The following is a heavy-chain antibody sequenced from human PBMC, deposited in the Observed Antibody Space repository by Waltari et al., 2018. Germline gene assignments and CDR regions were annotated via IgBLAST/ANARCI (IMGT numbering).Heavy chain of an antibody. D-gene: IGHD1-26*01. CDR3: ARKYSAIRGGRYFDY. Sequence: QVQLQESGPGLVKPSETLSLTCTVSGGSISTYYWSWVRQPPGKGLEWIGFVHYTGNTNYNPSLKSRVTRSVDTSKNQFSLRLNSVTAADTAVYYCARKYSAIRGGRYFDYWGQGTLVAVSS. V-gene: IGHV4-59*01. CDR1: GGSISTYY. CDR2: VHYTGNT. J-gene: IGHJ4*02.